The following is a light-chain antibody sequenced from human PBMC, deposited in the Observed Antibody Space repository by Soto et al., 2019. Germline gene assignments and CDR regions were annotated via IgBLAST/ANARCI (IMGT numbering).Light chain of an antibody. V-gene: IGLV2-14*01. J-gene: IGLJ2*01. Sequence: QSVLTQPASVSGSPGQTITISCTGTSSDVGAYNYVSWYQQHPGKAPKLMIYEVSNRPSGVSDRFSGSKSGNTASLTISGLQAEDEAHYYCSSYTTNSPPVVFGGGTKVTVL. CDR2: EVS. CDR3: SSYTTNSPPVV. CDR1: SSDVGAYNY.